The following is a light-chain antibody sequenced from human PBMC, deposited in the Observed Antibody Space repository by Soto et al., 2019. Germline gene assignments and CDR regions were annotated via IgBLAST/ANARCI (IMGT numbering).Light chain of an antibody. CDR2: AAS. J-gene: IGKJ3*01. CDR1: QSVSTY. V-gene: IGKV1-39*01. CDR3: QPRYSTPFT. Sequence: DIQMTQSPSSLSASVGDSVTITCRASQSVSTYLNWYQQKPGKAPKLLVYAASTLERGVPSRFSCSGSGTDFALTIRSLQPEDFATYYCQPRYSTPFTFGPGTKVDIK.